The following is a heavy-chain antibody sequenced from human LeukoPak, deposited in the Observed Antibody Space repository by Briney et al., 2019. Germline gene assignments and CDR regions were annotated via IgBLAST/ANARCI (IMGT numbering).Heavy chain of an antibody. Sequence: PGGSLRLSCAASGFTFSSYAMSWVRQAPGKGLEWVSGISGSGGSIYYADSVKGRFTISRDNSKNTLYLQMNSLRAEDTAVYYCAKDPREVGSSSPRRGWFDPWGQGTLVTVSS. CDR1: GFTFSSYA. CDR2: ISGSGGSI. CDR3: AKDPREVGSSSPRRGWFDP. V-gene: IGHV3-23*01. J-gene: IGHJ5*02. D-gene: IGHD6-13*01.